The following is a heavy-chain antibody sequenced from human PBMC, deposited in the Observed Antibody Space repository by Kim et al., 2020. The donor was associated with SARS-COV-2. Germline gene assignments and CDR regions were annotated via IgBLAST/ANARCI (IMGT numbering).Heavy chain of an antibody. Sequence: SVKVSCKASGGTFSSYAISWVRQAPGQGLEWMGGIIPIFGTANYAQKFQGRVTITAVESTSTAYMELSSLRSEDTAVYYCARVAAVAENYWYFDLWGRGTLVTVSS. CDR3: ARVAAVAENYWYFDL. D-gene: IGHD6-19*01. J-gene: IGHJ2*01. V-gene: IGHV1-69*13. CDR2: IIPIFGTA. CDR1: GGTFSSYA.